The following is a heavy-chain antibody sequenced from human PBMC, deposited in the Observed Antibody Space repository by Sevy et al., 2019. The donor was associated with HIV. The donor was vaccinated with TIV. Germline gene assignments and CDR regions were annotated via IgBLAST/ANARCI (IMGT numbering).Heavy chain of an antibody. J-gene: IGHJ6*02. CDR2: ISYDGIIK. V-gene: IGHV3-30-3*01. CDR1: AFTFRNHA. CDR3: ARNVRGDYGRGAGMDV. D-gene: IGHD3-16*01. Sequence: GGSLRLSCAASAFTFRNHAMHWVRQAPGKGLEWVAVISYDGIIKYNADSVKGRFTISRDNSKNTMYLQMNSLRPEDTALYYCARNVRGDYGRGAGMDVWGQGTAVTVSS.